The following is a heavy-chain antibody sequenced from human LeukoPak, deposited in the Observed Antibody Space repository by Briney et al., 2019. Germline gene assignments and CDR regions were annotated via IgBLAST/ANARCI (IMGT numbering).Heavy chain of an antibody. CDR3: ARDPAGGYSAFDI. D-gene: IGHD5-12*01. CDR2: INWNGGST. J-gene: IGHJ3*02. Sequence: GGSLRLSCAASGFTFDDYGMSWVRQAPGKGLESVSGINWNGGSTGYADSVKGRFTISRDNARNSLYLKMISLRAEDAALYYCARDPAGGYSAFDIWGQGTMVTVSS. V-gene: IGHV3-20*04. CDR1: GFTFDDYG.